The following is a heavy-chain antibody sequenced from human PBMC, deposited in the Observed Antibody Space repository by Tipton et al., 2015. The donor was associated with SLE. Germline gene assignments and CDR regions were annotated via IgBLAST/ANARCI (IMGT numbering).Heavy chain of an antibody. D-gene: IGHD3-16*01. CDR3: VRDQVGVGDFDY. CDR1: GGSISSYY. J-gene: IGHJ4*02. Sequence: TLSPTCTVSGGSISSYYWSWIRQPPGKGLEWIGSRHHGGSTNYNPALTSRVTISGDPSKNQFSLRLTSVTAADTAVYYCVRDQVGVGDFDYWGQGALVTVSS. V-gene: IGHV4-59*01. CDR2: RHHGGST.